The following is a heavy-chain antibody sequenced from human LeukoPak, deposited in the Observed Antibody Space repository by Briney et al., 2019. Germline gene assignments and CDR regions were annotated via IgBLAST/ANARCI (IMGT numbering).Heavy chain of an antibody. CDR3: ARAGGGTTGTTGALFDY. CDR1: GYTFTSYG. D-gene: IGHD1-1*01. Sequence: GASVKVSCKASGYTFTSYGISWVRQAPGQGLEWMGWISAYNGNTNYAQKLQGRVTMTTDTSTSAAYMELRSLRSEDTAVYYCARAGGGTTGTTGALFDYWGQGTLVTVSS. V-gene: IGHV1-18*01. CDR2: ISAYNGNT. J-gene: IGHJ4*02.